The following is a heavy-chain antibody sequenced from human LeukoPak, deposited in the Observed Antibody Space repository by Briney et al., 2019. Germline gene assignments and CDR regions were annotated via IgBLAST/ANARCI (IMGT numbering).Heavy chain of an antibody. CDR3: ARQNKLLWFGEGIDAFDI. Sequence: GASVKVSCKASGGTFSSYGISWVRQAPGQGLEWMGWISAYNGNTNYAQKLQGRVTMTTDTSTSTAYMELRSLRSDDTAVYYCARQNKLLWFGEGIDAFDIWGQGTMVTVSS. D-gene: IGHD3-10*01. V-gene: IGHV1-18*01. CDR2: ISAYNGNT. J-gene: IGHJ3*02. CDR1: GGTFSSYG.